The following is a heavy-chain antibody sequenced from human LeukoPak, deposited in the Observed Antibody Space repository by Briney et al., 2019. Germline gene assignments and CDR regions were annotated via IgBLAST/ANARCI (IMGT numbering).Heavy chain of an antibody. Sequence: GGSLRLSCAASGFTFSSYSMNWVRQAPGKGLEWLSYINTVSGTISYADSVKGRFTISVDNAKASLYLQMDSLRAEDTAVYYCARDQYYAFDRWGQGSLVTVSS. J-gene: IGHJ4*02. CDR2: INTVSGTI. CDR1: GFTFSSYS. D-gene: IGHD1-26*01. V-gene: IGHV3-48*01. CDR3: ARDQYYAFDR.